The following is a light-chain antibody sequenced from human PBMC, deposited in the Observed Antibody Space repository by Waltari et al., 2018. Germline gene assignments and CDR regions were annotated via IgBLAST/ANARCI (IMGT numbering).Light chain of an antibody. CDR1: QGISNY. V-gene: IGKV1-9*01. CDR3: QQLNSYQWT. CDR2: AAS. Sequence: IQLTQSPSSLSASVGDRVTITCRASQGISNYLPWYQPKPGKAPKLLIYAASTLQSGVPSRFSGSGSETDFTPTISSLQPEDFAPYSCQQLNSYQWTFGQGTKVEIK. J-gene: IGKJ1*01.